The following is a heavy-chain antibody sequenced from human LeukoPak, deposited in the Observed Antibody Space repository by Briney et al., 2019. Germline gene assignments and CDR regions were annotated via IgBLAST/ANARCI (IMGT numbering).Heavy chain of an antibody. CDR1: GFTVSSNY. D-gene: IGHD1-1*01. CDR2: IYSDGST. J-gene: IGHJ3*02. V-gene: IGHV3-66*01. Sequence: GGSLRLSCAAFGFTVSSNYMTWVRQAPGQGLEWVSLIYSDGSTSYADSVRGRSTTSTDNSKNTPYLQMNSLRDEDTAVYYFAGIETVADAFDIWGQGTWVTVST. CDR3: AGIETVADAFDI.